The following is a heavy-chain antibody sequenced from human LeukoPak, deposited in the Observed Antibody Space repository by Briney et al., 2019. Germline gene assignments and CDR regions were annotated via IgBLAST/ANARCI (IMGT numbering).Heavy chain of an antibody. CDR1: GGFITTYY. D-gene: IGHD1-26*01. CDR2: IYYSGST. Sequence: SETLSLTCTVSGGFITTYYWSWIRQPPGKGLEWIGYIYYSGSTNYNPSLKSRVTISVDTSKNQFSLKLSSVTAADTAVYYCATGWGYFDCWGQGTLVTVSS. J-gene: IGHJ4*02. CDR3: ATGWGYFDC. V-gene: IGHV4-59*01.